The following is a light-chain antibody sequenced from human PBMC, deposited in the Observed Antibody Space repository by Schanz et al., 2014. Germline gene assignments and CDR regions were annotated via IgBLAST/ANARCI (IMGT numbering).Light chain of an antibody. Sequence: QSALTQPASMSGSPGQSITISCNGSSSDIGGYDYVSWYRQYPGKAPKLMIYDVFNRPSGVSHRFTGSKSDNTATLTISGLQAEDEADYYCCSYAGSYTGVFGTGTKLTVL. CDR3: CSYAGSYTGV. CDR1: SSDIGGYDY. V-gene: IGLV2-14*01. J-gene: IGLJ1*01. CDR2: DVF.